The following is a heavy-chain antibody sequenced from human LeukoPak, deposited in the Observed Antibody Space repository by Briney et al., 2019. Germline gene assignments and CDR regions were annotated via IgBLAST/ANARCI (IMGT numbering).Heavy chain of an antibody. CDR3: ARAYSSGWFQAGY. CDR1: GFTFSSYW. V-gene: IGHV3-7*04. D-gene: IGHD6-19*01. J-gene: IGHJ4*02. Sequence: PGGSLRLSCAASGFTFSSYWMSWVRQAPGKGLEWVANIKQDGSEKFHVDSVKGRFTISRDNAKNSLYLQMNSLRAEDTAVYYCARAYSSGWFQAGYWGQGTLVTVSS. CDR2: IKQDGSEK.